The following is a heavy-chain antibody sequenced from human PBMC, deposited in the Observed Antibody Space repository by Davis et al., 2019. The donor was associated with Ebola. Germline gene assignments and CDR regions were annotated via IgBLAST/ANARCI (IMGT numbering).Heavy chain of an antibody. CDR3: ARVPWATLAGWFDP. CDR1: GYTFISYG. V-gene: IGHV1-69*13. J-gene: IGHJ5*02. CDR2: IIPMIHTT. D-gene: IGHD1-26*01. Sequence: SVKVSCKTSGYTFISYGVTWVRQAPGQGLEWMGGIIPMIHTTKYAQKFQGRVTITADESTGTAYMELSSLRSEDTAVYYCARVPWATLAGWFDPWGQGTLVTVSS.